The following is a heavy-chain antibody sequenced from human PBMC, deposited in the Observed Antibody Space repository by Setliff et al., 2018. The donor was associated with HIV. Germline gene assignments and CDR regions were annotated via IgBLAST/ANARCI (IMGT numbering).Heavy chain of an antibody. J-gene: IGHJ4*02. CDR2: VDSEDGET. V-gene: IGHV1-69-2*01. Sequence: ASVKVSCKASGYTFTDYYIHWVQQAPGKGLEWMGRVDSEDGETTYAEKFQGRITLTADKSTDTAYLELSSLRCEDSAFYSCTNPRDSSGYFGSDYFYYWGQGALGTVAS. D-gene: IGHD3-22*01. CDR1: GYTFTDYY. CDR3: TNPRDSSGYFGSDYFYY.